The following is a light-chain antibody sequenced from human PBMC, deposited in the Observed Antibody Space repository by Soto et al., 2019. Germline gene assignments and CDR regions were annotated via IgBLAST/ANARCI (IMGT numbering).Light chain of an antibody. CDR1: QSGSSN. CDR3: QQYKRWPPWT. CDR2: GAS. V-gene: IGKV3-15*01. Sequence: EIVMTKAPATLSVSPEERATLSCRASQSGSSNLAWYQQKPGQAPRLLIYGASTRATGIPASFRGSGSGSEFTLAISCRQSKDFAVYYGQQYKRWPPWTFGQGNKGQIK. J-gene: IGKJ1*01.